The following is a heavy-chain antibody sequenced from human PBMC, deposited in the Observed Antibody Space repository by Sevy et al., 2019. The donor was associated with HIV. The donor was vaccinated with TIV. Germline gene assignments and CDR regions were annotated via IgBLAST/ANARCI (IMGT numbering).Heavy chain of an antibody. J-gene: IGHJ4*02. V-gene: IGHV3-23*01. CDR2: ISGSGVST. CDR3: AKDLASDNTYLDF. D-gene: IGHD3-22*01. CDR1: GFTFSSYA. Sequence: GGSLRLSCAVSGFTFSSYAMNWVRQAPGKGLEWVSGISGSGVSTYYADSVKGRFTISRDNSRNTLYLQINSLRAEDTALYYCAKDLASDNTYLDFWGQGTLVTVSS.